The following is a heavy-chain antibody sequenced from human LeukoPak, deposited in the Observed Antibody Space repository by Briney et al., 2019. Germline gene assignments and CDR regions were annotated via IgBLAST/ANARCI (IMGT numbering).Heavy chain of an antibody. V-gene: IGHV3-30*04. J-gene: IGHJ5*02. D-gene: IGHD6-13*01. CDR3: ARDGEDYSSSWLSVRGLDP. Sequence: GGSLRLSCAASGFTFSSYAMHWVRQAPGKGLEWVAVISYDGSNKYYADSVKGRFTISRDNSKNTLYLQMNRLRAEDTAVYYCARDGEDYSSSWLSVRGLDPWGQGTLVTVSS. CDR1: GFTFSSYA. CDR2: ISYDGSNK.